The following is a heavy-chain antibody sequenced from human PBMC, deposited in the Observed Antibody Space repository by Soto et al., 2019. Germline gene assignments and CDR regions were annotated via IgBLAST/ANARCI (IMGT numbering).Heavy chain of an antibody. CDR2: ILYTGNT. CDR1: SVSISNYY. D-gene: IGHD3-10*01. V-gene: IGHV4-59*01. Sequence: QVQLQESGPGLVKPSETLSLTCTVSSVSISNYYWSWIRQPPGKGLEWLGYILYTGNTNYNPSLKSRVTISVDTSKNQVSLELTSVTTADTAVYFCARAAYGSGNYYAPHYYYAMDVWGQGTTVTVSS. CDR3: ARAAYGSGNYYAPHYYYAMDV. J-gene: IGHJ6*02.